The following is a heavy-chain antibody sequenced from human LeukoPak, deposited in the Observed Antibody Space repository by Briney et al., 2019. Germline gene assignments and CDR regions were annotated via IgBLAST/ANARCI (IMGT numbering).Heavy chain of an antibody. CDR3: ARHKDNYDSGGYLSQYYFDF. Sequence: SETLSLTCSVSGGSISSHYWSWIRQPPGKELEWIGYIYYSGTTNYNPSLESRVTISVDTSKNQFSLKLSSVTAADTAVYYCARHKDNYDSGGYLSQYYFDFWGQGTLVSVSS. V-gene: IGHV4-59*11. CDR1: GGSISSHY. J-gene: IGHJ4*02. D-gene: IGHD3-22*01. CDR2: IYYSGTT.